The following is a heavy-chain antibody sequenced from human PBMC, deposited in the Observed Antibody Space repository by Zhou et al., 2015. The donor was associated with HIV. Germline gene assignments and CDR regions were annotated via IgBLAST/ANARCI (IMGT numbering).Heavy chain of an antibody. CDR1: GGTFNTYD. CDR3: AGLGGMATIRGGDY. Sequence: QVQLVQSGAEVKKPGSSVKVSCKASGGTFNTYDISWVRQAPGQGLEWMGGIIPIFGTANYAQKFQGRVTITADESTSTAYMELSSLRSEDTAVYYCAGLGGMATIRGGDYWGQGTLVTVSS. J-gene: IGHJ4*02. CDR2: IIPIFGTA. D-gene: IGHD5-24*01. V-gene: IGHV1-69*01.